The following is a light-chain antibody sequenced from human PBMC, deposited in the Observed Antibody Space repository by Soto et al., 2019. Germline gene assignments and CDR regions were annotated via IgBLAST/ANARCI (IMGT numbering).Light chain of an antibody. CDR1: QDIRDY. V-gene: IGKV1-16*02. CDR2: AAS. J-gene: IGKJ2*01. CDR3: QQYNSYPPT. Sequence: DIQMTQSPSSLSASVGDRVTISCRASQDIRDYLAWFQQKPGKPPKTLIYAASRLQPVVPSKFSGSGSGTDFTLTISSLQSEDFATYYCQQYNSYPPTFGQGTRLDI.